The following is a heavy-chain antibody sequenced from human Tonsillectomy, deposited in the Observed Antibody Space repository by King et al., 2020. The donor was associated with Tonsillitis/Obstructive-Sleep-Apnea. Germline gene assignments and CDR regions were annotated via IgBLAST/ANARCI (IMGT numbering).Heavy chain of an antibody. Sequence: VQLVQSGGGVVQPGRSLRLSCAASGFTFNNYGMHWVRQAPGKGLEWVAVIWYDGRNKKYADSVKGRFTITRDNSKNTLHLQTNGLRAEDTAVYYCARGKEMATILGAFDIWGQGTMVTVSS. J-gene: IGHJ3*02. D-gene: IGHD5-24*01. CDR1: GFTFNNYG. CDR2: IWYDGRNK. CDR3: ARGKEMATILGAFDI. V-gene: IGHV3-33*01.